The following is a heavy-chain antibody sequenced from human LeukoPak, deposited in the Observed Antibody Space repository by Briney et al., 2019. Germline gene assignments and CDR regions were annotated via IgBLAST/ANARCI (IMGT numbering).Heavy chain of an antibody. J-gene: IGHJ4*02. D-gene: IGHD4-17*01. CDR3: ARDTSAVTYGDYDISYDY. Sequence: SETLSLTCTVSGGSISSYYWSWIRQPAGKGLEWIGRIHTSGSTNYNPSLKSRVTMSVDTSKNQFSLKLSSVTAADTAVYYCARDTSAVTYGDYDISYDYWGQGTLVTVSS. CDR1: GGSISSYY. V-gene: IGHV4-4*07. CDR2: IHTSGST.